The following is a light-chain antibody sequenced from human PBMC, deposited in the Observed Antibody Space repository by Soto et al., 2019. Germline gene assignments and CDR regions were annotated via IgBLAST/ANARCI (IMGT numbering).Light chain of an antibody. V-gene: IGKV3-20*01. J-gene: IGKJ1*01. CDR3: QQYVSSVT. CDR1: QSVDSSF. CDR2: GAS. Sequence: EIVLTQSPGSLSLSPGERATLSCRASQSVDSSFFAWYQQKPGQAPRLLIYGASNRATGIPDRFSGRGSGHDFPITLPGLEPEDFATYYCQQYVSSVTFGQGTKVEIK.